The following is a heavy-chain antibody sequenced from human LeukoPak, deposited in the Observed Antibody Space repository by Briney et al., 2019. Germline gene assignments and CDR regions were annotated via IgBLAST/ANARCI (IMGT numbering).Heavy chain of an antibody. CDR1: GGSISSYY. CDR2: IYYSGST. CDR3: ASGSGSYYDSN. D-gene: IGHD3-10*01. J-gene: IGHJ4*02. Sequence: SETLSLTCTVSGGSISSYYWSWIRQPPGKGLEWIGYIYYSGSTNYKPSLKSRVTISVDTSKNQFSLKLSSVTAADTAVYYCASGSGSYYDSNWGQGTLVTVSS. V-gene: IGHV4-59*08.